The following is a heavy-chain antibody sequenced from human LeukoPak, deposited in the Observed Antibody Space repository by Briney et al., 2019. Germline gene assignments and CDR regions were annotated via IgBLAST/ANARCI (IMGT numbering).Heavy chain of an antibody. CDR3: ARVDALAASLDY. V-gene: IGHV4-59*01. CDR1: GGSIRNYF. CDR2: MSDRVIT. D-gene: IGHD6-13*01. J-gene: IGHJ4*02. Sequence: SETLSLTCTVSGGSIRNYFWSWMRQPPGKRLGWIGYMSDRVITAYNPSLKSRVTFSLNPSNNQLSLKVTSVTAADTAVYYCARVDALAASLDYWGQGTLVTVSS.